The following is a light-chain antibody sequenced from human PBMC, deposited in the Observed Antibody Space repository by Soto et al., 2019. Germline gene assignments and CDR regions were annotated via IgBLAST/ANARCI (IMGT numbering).Light chain of an antibody. CDR3: QYYDNTLSARYV. CDR2: GNK. CDR1: RSNIRANYD. V-gene: IGLV1-40*01. J-gene: IGLJ1*01. Sequence: QSVLTQPPPVSGAPGQRVPISCTGSRSNIRANYDVHWYQQRPGTAPKLLIFGNKNRPSGVPDRFSGSKSGTSASLAITRLQAEDEGDYYCQYYDNTLSARYVFGTGTKVTVL.